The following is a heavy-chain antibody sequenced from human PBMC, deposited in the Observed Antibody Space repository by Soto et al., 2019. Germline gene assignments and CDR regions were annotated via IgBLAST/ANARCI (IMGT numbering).Heavy chain of an antibody. V-gene: IGHV4-34*01. Sequence: SETLSLTCAVYGGSFSGYYWSWICQPPGKGLEWIGEINHSGSTNYNPSLKSRVTISVDTSKNQFSLKLRSVTAADTAVYYCATFGRREVYGYSGYDPGGADYWGQGTLVTVSS. J-gene: IGHJ4*02. D-gene: IGHD5-12*01. CDR2: INHSGST. CDR1: GGSFSGYY. CDR3: ATFGRREVYGYSGYDPGGADY.